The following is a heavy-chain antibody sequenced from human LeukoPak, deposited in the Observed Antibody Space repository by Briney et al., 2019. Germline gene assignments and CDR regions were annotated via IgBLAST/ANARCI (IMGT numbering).Heavy chain of an antibody. V-gene: IGHV4-34*01. CDR2: ITYRGSP. Sequence: PSDTLSLTCGASDGSLDIYYWMFVRQPPGKGLQWIGEITYRGSPYYHPSLNSRATISIDASQRHVSLTLRSVTAADTAVYYCATYGGDWKFDSWGQGTLVTVSS. J-gene: IGHJ4*02. CDR3: ATYGGDWKFDS. CDR1: DGSLDIYY. D-gene: IGHD2-21*02.